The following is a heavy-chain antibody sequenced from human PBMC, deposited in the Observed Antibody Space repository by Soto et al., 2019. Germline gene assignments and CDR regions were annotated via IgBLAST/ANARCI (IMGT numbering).Heavy chain of an antibody. V-gene: IGHV1-18*01. CDR1: GYTFTSYG. CDR3: ARENRDYDILTGYYSPYYFDY. D-gene: IGHD3-9*01. Sequence: ASVKVSCKASGYTFTSYGISWVRQAPGQGREWMGWISAYNGNTNYAQKLQGRVTMTTDTSTSTAYMELRSLRSDDTAVYYCARENRDYDILTGYYSPYYFDYWGQGTLVTFSS. J-gene: IGHJ4*02. CDR2: ISAYNGNT.